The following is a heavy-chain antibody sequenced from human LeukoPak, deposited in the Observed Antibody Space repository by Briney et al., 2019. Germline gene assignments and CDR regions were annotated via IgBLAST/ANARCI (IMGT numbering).Heavy chain of an antibody. D-gene: IGHD5-24*01. Sequence: GGSLRLSCAASGFTFSSHSMNWVRQAPGKGLEWVSSFGTRSSSIYYADSVKGRFTISRDNARNSLYLQMNSLKAEDTAVYYYARERDEGFDYWGQGTLVTVSS. CDR1: GFTFSSHS. V-gene: IGHV3-21*01. CDR2: FGTRSSSI. J-gene: IGHJ4*02. CDR3: ARERDEGFDY.